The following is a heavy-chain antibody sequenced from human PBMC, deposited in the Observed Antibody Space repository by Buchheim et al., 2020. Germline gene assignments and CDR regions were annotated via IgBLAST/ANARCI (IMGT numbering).Heavy chain of an antibody. CDR1: GFTFSSYA. V-gene: IGHV3-23*04. J-gene: IGHJ6*02. CDR2: ISGSGGST. D-gene: IGHD6-6*01. CDR3: AKGEGSIAARGYYYGMDV. Sequence: EVQLVESGGGLVQPGGSLRLSCAASGFTFSSYAMSWVRQAPGKGLEWVSAISGSGGSTYYADSVKGRFTISRDNTKNTLSLQMNSLRAEDTAVYYCAKGEGSIAARGYYYGMDVWGQGTT.